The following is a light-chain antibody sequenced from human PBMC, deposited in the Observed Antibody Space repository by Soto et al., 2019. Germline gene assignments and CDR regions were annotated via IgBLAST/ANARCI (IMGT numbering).Light chain of an antibody. J-gene: IGKJ3*01. CDR2: GAS. V-gene: IGKV3-15*01. Sequence: EVVMTQSPATLSVSPGDTATLSCRASQSVSSSLAWYQQKPGQAPRLLIYGASSRATGIPARFSGSGSGTEFTLTISGLQSEDFAVYSCQQYNNWPITFGPGTKVDIK. CDR3: QQYNNWPIT. CDR1: QSVSSS.